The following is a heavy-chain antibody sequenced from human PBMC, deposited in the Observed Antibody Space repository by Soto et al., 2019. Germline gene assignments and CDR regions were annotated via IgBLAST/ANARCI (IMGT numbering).Heavy chain of an antibody. CDR1: GGSLSSGGYY. D-gene: IGHD2-21*01. CDR2: IYYTGKT. CDR3: ARVFAGSFDY. V-gene: IGHV4-31*03. J-gene: IGHJ4*02. Sequence: SETLSLTCTVSGGSLSSGGYYWSWLRQLPGKGLEWIGYIYYTGKTYYNPALKSRLAMSVDTSKNQFSLKLSSVTAADSALYYCARVFAGSFDYWGQGTLVTVSS.